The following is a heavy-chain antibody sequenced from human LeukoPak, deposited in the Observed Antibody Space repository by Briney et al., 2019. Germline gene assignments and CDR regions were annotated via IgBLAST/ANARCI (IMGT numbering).Heavy chain of an antibody. V-gene: IGHV3-53*01. J-gene: IGHJ4*02. CDR3: AKNWGDD. D-gene: IGHD3-16*01. CDR2: IYSGERT. Sequence: GGSLRHSCAVSGFSVTTNDMSWVRQAPGKGLEWVSVIYSGERTYYAASVKGRFTISRDNSKNTLYLQMNNLRAEDTAIYYCAKNWGDDWGQGNLVTVSS. CDR1: GFSVTTND.